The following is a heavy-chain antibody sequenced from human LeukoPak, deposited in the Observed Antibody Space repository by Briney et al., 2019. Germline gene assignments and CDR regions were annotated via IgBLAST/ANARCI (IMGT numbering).Heavy chain of an antibody. Sequence: GGSLRLSCAAAGFTFTKFWMHWVRQAPGRGLVWVSRVKDDGISTLYADSVKGRFTISRDNAKNTLYLQMNSLRADDTALYYCATGPYAAFEMWGQGTMVTVSS. V-gene: IGHV3-74*01. D-gene: IGHD2-2*01. CDR2: VKDDGIST. J-gene: IGHJ3*02. CDR1: GFTFTKFW. CDR3: ATGPYAAFEM.